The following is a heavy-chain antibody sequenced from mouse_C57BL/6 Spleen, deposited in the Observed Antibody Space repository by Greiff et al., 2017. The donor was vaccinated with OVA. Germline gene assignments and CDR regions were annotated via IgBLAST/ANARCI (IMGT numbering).Heavy chain of an antibody. V-gene: IGHV1-15*01. CDR3: TRSYDYDEAGFDY. D-gene: IGHD2-4*01. CDR2: IDPATGGT. Sequence: QVQLKESGAELVRPGASVTLSCKASGYTFTDYEMHWVKQTPVHGLEWIGAIDPATGGTAYNQKFKGKAILTADKSSRPAYMELRSLTSEDSAVYYCTRSYDYDEAGFDYWGQGTTLTVSS. CDR1: GYTFTDYE. J-gene: IGHJ2*01.